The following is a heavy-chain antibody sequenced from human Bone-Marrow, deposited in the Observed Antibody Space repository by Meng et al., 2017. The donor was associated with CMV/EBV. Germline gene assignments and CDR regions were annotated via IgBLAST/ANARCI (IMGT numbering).Heavy chain of an antibody. CDR2: IYHSGST. J-gene: IGHJ4*02. D-gene: IGHD3-22*01. V-gene: IGHV4-39*07. CDR1: GGSISSSSYY. Sequence: SETLSLTCTVSGGSISSSSYYWGWIRQPPGKGLEWIGSIYHSGSTYYNPSLKSRVTISVDTSKNQFSLKLSSVTAADTAVYYCAGSITMIVVVHDYWGQGTLVTVSS. CDR3: AGSITMIVVVHDY.